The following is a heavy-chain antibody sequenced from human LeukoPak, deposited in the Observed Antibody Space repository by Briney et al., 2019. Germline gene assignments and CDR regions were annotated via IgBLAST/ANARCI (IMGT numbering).Heavy chain of an antibody. CDR3: ARLRFGEFRDAFDI. Sequence: PSETLSLTCTVSGGSISSYYWSWIRQPPGKGLEWIGYIYYSGSTNYNPSLKSRVTISVDTSRNQFSLKLSSVTAADTAVYYCARLRFGEFRDAFDIWGQGTMVTVSS. CDR2: IYYSGST. D-gene: IGHD3-10*01. J-gene: IGHJ3*02. V-gene: IGHV4-59*01. CDR1: GGSISSYY.